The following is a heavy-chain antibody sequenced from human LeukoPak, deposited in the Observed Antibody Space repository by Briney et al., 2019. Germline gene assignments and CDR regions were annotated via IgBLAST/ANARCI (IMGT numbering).Heavy chain of an antibody. CDR2: ISAGADNT. D-gene: IGHD1-14*01. CDR1: GFIFSNYA. V-gene: IGHV3-23*01. CDR3: AKGRPATG. J-gene: IGHJ4*02. Sequence: GGSLRLSCAASGFIFSNYAMSWVRQAPGKGLEWVSAISAGADNTYYADSVKGRFTISRDNSKNTLYLQMNSLRAEDTAVYYCAKGRPATGWGQGTLVTVSS.